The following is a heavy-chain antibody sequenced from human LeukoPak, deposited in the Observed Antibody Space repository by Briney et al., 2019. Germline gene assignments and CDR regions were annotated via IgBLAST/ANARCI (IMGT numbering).Heavy chain of an antibody. Sequence: SETLSLTCTVSGGSISSYYWSWIRQPPGKGLEWIGYIYYSGSTNYNPSLKSRVTISVDTSKNQFSLKLSSVTAADTAVYYCAREPLAYSNFYFDYWGQGTLVTVSS. D-gene: IGHD4-11*01. V-gene: IGHV4-59*12. CDR1: GGSISSYY. CDR3: AREPLAYSNFYFDY. CDR2: IYYSGST. J-gene: IGHJ4*02.